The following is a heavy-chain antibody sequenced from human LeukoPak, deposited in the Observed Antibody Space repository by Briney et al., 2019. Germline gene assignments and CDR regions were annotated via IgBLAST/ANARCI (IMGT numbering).Heavy chain of an antibody. CDR3: ARESGGCYYGMDV. CDR2: IYSGGST. CDR1: GFTVSSNY. J-gene: IGHJ6*02. D-gene: IGHD2-15*01. V-gene: IGHV3-66*01. Sequence: GGSLRLSCAASGFTVSSNYMSWVRQAPGKGLEWVSVIYSGGSTYYADSVKGRFTISRDNSKNTLYLQMNSLRAEDTAVYYCARESGGCYYGMDVWGQGTTVTVSS.